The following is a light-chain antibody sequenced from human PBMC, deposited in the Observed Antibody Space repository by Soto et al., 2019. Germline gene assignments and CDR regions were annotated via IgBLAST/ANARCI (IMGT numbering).Light chain of an antibody. CDR1: HDISTF. CDR2: EAS. J-gene: IGKJ5*01. CDR3: QQLYTLPFT. V-gene: IGKV1-9*01. Sequence: DIQMTQSPSSLSASVGDRVTITCRASHDISTFLAWYQQKPGKAPKLLICEASTLQSGVPSRFSGSGSGTEFTLTISGLLPEDFAAYHCQQLYTLPFTFGQGTRLEIK.